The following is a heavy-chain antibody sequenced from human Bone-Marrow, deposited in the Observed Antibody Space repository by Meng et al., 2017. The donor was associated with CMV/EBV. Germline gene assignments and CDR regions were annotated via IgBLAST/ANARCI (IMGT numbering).Heavy chain of an antibody. CDR1: GYTFTGYY. CDR2: INPNSGGT. D-gene: IGHD1-26*01. Sequence: ASVKVSCKASGYTFTGYYMHWVRQAPGQGLEWMGWINPNSGGTNYAQKFQGRVTMTRDTSISTAYMELSRLRSDDTAVYYCARDISYSGDRNWFDPWGQGTLVTVSS. J-gene: IGHJ5*02. CDR3: ARDISYSGDRNWFDP. V-gene: IGHV1-2*02.